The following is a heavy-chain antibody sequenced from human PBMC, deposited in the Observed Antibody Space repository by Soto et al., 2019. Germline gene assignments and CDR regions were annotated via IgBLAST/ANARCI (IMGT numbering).Heavy chain of an antibody. CDR2: ISYDGSNK. CDR1: GFTFSSYG. V-gene: IGHV3-30*18. Sequence: QVQLVESGGGVVQPGRSLRLSCAASGFTFSSYGMHWVRQAPGKGLEWVAVISYDGSNKHYADSVKGRFTISRDNSKNTLYLQMNSLRAEDTAVYYCAKDHYGDYVGYFQHWGQGTLVTVSS. CDR3: AKDHYGDYVGYFQH. D-gene: IGHD4-17*01. J-gene: IGHJ1*01.